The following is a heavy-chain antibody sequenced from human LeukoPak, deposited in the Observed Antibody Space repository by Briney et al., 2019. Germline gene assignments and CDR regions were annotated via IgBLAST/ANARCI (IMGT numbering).Heavy chain of an antibody. V-gene: IGHV3-33*06. CDR3: AKDVLDAFDI. CDR1: GSTFSRYG. J-gene: IGHJ3*02. Sequence: GGSLRLSCAASGSTFSRYGMHWVRQAPGKGLEWVAVIWHDGSNKYYADSVKGRFTISRDNSKNTLYLQMNSLRAEDTAVYYCAKDVLDAFDIWGQGTMVTVSS. CDR2: IWHDGSNK.